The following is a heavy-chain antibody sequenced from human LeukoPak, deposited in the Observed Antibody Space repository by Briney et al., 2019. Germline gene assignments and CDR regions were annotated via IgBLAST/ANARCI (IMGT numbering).Heavy chain of an antibody. D-gene: IGHD3-10*01. J-gene: IGHJ2*01. CDR1: GGTFSDYY. CDR3: ARGPGTYWHFDL. V-gene: IGHV4-34*01. Sequence: SETLSLTCAVYGGTFSDYYWSWIRQPPGKGLEWIGEINYSGSTNYNPSLKSRVTISVDTSTNQFSLKLSSVTAADTAVYYCARGPGTYWHFDLWGRGTLVTVSS. CDR2: INYSGST.